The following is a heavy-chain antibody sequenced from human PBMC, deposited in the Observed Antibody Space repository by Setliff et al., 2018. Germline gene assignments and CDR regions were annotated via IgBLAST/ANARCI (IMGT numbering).Heavy chain of an antibody. V-gene: IGHV1-18*01. CDR3: ARVCTLTIPPDY. CDR1: GYTFTNYG. CDR2: ISAYNGNT. J-gene: IGHJ4*02. D-gene: IGHD4-17*01. Sequence: ASVKVSCKASGYTFTNYGINWVRQAPGQGLEWLGWISAYNGNTHYAQKLQGRVSMTTDTSTSTAYMELRSLRSDDTAVYYCARVCTLTIPPDYWGQGTLVTVSS.